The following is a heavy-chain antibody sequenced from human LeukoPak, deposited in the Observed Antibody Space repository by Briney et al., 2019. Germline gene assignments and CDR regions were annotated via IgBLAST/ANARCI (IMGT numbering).Heavy chain of an antibody. CDR3: AKDFTYYYDSSNYD. J-gene: IGHJ1*01. D-gene: IGHD3-22*01. CDR1: GISFTRGG. V-gene: IGHV3-30*02. Sequence: GGSLRLSCAASGISFTRGGTHWVREAPGKGLEWVSFIRYDGSDKYYADSVKGRFTISRDNSKNTVYLQMNRLTTADTAVYYCAKDFTYYYDSSNYDWGEGTLVTVSS. CDR2: IRYDGSDK.